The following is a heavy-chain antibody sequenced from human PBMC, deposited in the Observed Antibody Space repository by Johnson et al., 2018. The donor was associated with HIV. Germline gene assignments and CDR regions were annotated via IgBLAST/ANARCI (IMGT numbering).Heavy chain of an antibody. D-gene: IGHD5-18*01. CDR2: IQYDGSDQ. V-gene: IGHV3-30*02. Sequence: QVQLVESGGGVVQPGGSLRLSCAASGFTFRSNGMHWVRQAPGKGLAWVTFIQYDGSDQSYADSVKGRFTVSRDNSKNTLYLQMNSLRGEDTAMYYCAKASLRGYSYVSYAFDIWGQGTMVTVSS. CDR3: AKASLRGYSYVSYAFDI. J-gene: IGHJ3*02. CDR1: GFTFRSNG.